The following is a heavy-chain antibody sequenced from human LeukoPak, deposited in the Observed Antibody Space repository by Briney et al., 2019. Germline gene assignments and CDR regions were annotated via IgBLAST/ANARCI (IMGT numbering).Heavy chain of an antibody. D-gene: IGHD6-13*01. J-gene: IGHJ6*03. Sequence: PSETLSLTCAVSGGSISSNSYYWSWIRQPPGKGLEWIGYIYYSGSTNYNPSLKSRVTISVDTSKNQFSLKLSSVTAADTAVYYCARIGGGQLVRYYYYYMDVWGKGTTVTVSS. V-gene: IGHV4-61*01. CDR3: ARIGGGQLVRYYYYYMDV. CDR2: IYYSGST. CDR1: GGSISSNSYY.